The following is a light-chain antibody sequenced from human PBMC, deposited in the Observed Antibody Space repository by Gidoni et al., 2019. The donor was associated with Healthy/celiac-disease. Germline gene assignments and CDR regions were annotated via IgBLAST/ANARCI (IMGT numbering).Light chain of an antibody. CDR1: QSVSSY. V-gene: IGKV3-11*01. CDR2: DAS. Sequence: EIVFTQSPATLSLSPGERATLSCRASQSVSSYLAWYQQKPGQAPRLLIYDASNRATGIPARFSGSGSGTDFTLTISSLEPEDFAVYYCQQRSNWPPWTFXQXTKVXIK. CDR3: QQRSNWPPWT. J-gene: IGKJ1*01.